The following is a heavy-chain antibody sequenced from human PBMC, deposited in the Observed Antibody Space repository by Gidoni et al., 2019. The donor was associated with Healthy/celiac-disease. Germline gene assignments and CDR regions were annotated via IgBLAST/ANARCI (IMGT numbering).Heavy chain of an antibody. V-gene: IGHV3-30*18. CDR2: ISYDGSNK. Sequence: QVQLVESGGGVVQPGRSLRLSCAASGFPFSSYGMHWVRQAPGKGLEWGAVISYDGSNKYYADSVKGRFTISRDNSKNTLYLQMNSLRAEDTAVYYCAKVMGGTPSHYYYGMDVWGQGTTVTVSS. CDR3: AKVMGGTPSHYYYGMDV. D-gene: IGHD1-1*01. J-gene: IGHJ6*02. CDR1: GFPFSSYG.